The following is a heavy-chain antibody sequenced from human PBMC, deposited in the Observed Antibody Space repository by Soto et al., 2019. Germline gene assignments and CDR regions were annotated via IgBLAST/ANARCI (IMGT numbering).Heavy chain of an antibody. CDR2: TYYRSKWYS. CDR3: ARGSYYSGWV. V-gene: IGHV6-1*01. J-gene: IGHJ4*02. D-gene: IGHD6-19*01. Sequence: PSETLSLTCDISVDSVSSTSAAWSWIRQSPSRGLEWLGRTYYRSKWYSDYAVSVKSRITINPDTSKNQFSLQLNSVTPEDTAVYYCARGSYYSGWVWGQGTLVTVSS. CDR1: VDSVSSTSAA.